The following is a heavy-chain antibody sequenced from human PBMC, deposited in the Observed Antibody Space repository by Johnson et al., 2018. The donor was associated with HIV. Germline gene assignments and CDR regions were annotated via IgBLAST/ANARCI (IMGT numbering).Heavy chain of an antibody. J-gene: IGHJ3*02. D-gene: IGHD4-23*01. V-gene: IGHV3-30*03. CDR3: ASGEDYGGNYGAFDI. Sequence: QVQLVESGGGVVQPGRSLRVSCAASGFRFSSYGMHWVRQAPGKGLEWVAVISYDGSKKYYADSVKGRFAISRDNSKNTLHLQMNSLRAEDTAVYYCASGEDYGGNYGAFDIWGQGTMVTVSS. CDR1: GFRFSSYG. CDR2: ISYDGSKK.